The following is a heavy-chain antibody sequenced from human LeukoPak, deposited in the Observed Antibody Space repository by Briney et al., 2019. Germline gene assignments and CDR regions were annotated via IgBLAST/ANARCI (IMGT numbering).Heavy chain of an antibody. CDR2: IYTSGST. J-gene: IGHJ3*02. CDR1: GGSISSSSYY. CDR3: ARGAYYQVEDAFDI. D-gene: IGHD3-22*01. Sequence: SETLSLTCTVSGGSISSSSYYWSWIRQPAGKGLEWIGRIYTSGSTNYNPSLKSRVTMSVDTSKNQFSLKLSSVTAADTAVYYCARGAYYQVEDAFDIWGQGTMVTVSS. V-gene: IGHV4-61*02.